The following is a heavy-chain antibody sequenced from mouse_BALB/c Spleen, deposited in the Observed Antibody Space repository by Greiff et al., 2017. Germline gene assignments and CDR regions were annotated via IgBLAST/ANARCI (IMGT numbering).Heavy chain of an antibody. CDR1: GYSITSDYA. Sequence: EVQLVESGPGLVKPSQSLSLTCTVTGYSITSDYAWNWIRQFPGNKLEWMGYISYSGSTSYNPSLKSRISITRDTSKNQFFLQLNSVTTEDTATYYCARKGDWVDYWGQGTTLTVSS. V-gene: IGHV3-2*02. J-gene: IGHJ2*01. CDR2: ISYSGST. CDR3: ARKGDWVDY. D-gene: IGHD4-1*01.